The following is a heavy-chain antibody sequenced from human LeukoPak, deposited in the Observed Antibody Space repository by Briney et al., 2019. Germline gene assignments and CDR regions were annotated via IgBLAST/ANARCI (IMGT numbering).Heavy chain of an antibody. CDR1: GYSFSSFW. CDR2: IYPGDPDA. J-gene: IGHJ4*02. Sequence: GESLKISCKASGYSFSSFWIGWVRQMPGKGLEWMGIIYPGDPDARYSPSFQGQVSISADKSINTAYLQWSSLKASDTAVYYCARGPYEYYFDFWGQGTLVTVSS. V-gene: IGHV5-51*01. CDR3: ARGPYEYYFDF. D-gene: IGHD5-12*01.